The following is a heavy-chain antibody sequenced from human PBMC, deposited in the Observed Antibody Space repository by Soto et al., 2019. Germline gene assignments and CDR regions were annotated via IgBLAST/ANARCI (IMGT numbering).Heavy chain of an antibody. CDR3: VKGGPTVIYFDH. CDR2: IGGYGHTT. J-gene: IGHJ4*02. Sequence: EVQLLQSGGGLVQPGGSLRLSCAASGFDFGSYAMTWVRQASGKGLEWVSSIGGYGHTTHYAEFVQGRIIISRDDSKKTMDLQMDSLRVEDTAVYYCVKGGPTVIYFDHWGQGRLVSVSS. D-gene: IGHD4-17*01. CDR1: GFDFGSYA. V-gene: IGHV3-23*01.